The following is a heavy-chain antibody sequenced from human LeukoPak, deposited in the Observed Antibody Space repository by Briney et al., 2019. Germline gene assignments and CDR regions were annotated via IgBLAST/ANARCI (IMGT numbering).Heavy chain of an antibody. J-gene: IGHJ5*02. CDR1: RFTFRGSW. CDR2: IDQRGGDK. CDR3: ARSSLGWFDP. D-gene: IGHD7-27*01. Sequence: GGSLRPSCAASRFTFRGSWMSWVRQAPGKGLEWVATIDQRGGDKFSVDSVKGRFIISRDNAKNSMYLQMNSLTAEDTAVYYCARSSLGWFDPWGQGTLVTVSS. V-gene: IGHV3-7*01.